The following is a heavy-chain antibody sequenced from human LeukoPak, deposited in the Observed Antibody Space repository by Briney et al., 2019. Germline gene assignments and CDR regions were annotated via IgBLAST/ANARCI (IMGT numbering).Heavy chain of an antibody. D-gene: IGHD6-6*01. CDR3: ARGGNSIAARPYYFDY. CDR1: GFSFSAYW. CDR2: VKQDGSEK. V-gene: IGHV3-7*01. Sequence: GGSLRLSCAASGFSFSAYWMSWVRQAPGKGLEWVANVKQDGSEKSYVDSVKGRFTISRDNAKNSLYLQMNSLRAEDTAVYYCARGGNSIAARPYYFDYWGQGTLVTVSS. J-gene: IGHJ4*02.